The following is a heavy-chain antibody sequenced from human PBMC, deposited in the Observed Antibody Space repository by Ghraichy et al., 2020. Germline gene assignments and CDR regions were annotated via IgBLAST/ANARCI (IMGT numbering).Heavy chain of an antibody. Sequence: GGSLRLSCTASGFIFSNYAMTWVRQPPGKGLEWVSGLSGSGASTYYAGSVRGRFTISRDNSRNPLYLLMNSLRAEDTAVYYCTKGSCSGGSCHRTLDNWGQGTLVTVSS. D-gene: IGHD2-15*01. CDR1: GFIFSNYA. CDR3: TKGSCSGGSCHRTLDN. J-gene: IGHJ4*02. CDR2: LSGSGAST. V-gene: IGHV3-23*01.